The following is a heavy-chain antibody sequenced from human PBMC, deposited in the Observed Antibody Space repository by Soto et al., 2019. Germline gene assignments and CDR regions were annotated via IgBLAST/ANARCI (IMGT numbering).Heavy chain of an antibody. CDR2: IYSSGST. CDR3: ARGQRFSDWFDP. V-gene: IGHV4-4*07. CDR1: GGTISGYY. D-gene: IGHD3-3*01. Sequence: SETMSLTCTVTGGTISGYYWTWIRQSAGGGLEWIGRIYSSGSTNYNPSLKSRVTISLDTSMNHFSLRLSSVTAADTAVYYCARGQRFSDWFDPWGQGTLVTVSS. J-gene: IGHJ5*02.